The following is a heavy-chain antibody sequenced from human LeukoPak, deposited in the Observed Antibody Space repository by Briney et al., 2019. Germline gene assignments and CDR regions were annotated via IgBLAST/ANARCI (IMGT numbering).Heavy chain of an antibody. CDR1: GGSVSSLY. J-gene: IGHJ4*02. CDR3: ARSYGGYVLDE. Sequence: SETLSLTRIVSGGSVSSLYWHWIRQSPEKGLEWIGYAYSTGGAKYNPSPKNRVTMSFDTPKNHFSLKLTSVTAADTAVYFCARSYGGYVLDEWGQGTLVVVSS. D-gene: IGHD5-12*01. CDR2: AYSTGGA. V-gene: IGHV4-59*02.